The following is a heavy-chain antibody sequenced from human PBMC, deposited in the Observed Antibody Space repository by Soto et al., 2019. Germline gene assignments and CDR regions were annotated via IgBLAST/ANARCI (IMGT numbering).Heavy chain of an antibody. CDR1: GFSFSSYA. D-gene: IGHD5-12*01. CDR2: ISARGGRL. J-gene: IGHJ4*02. V-gene: IGHV3-23*01. Sequence: EVQLLESGGGLVQPGGSLRLSCAASGFSFSSYAMVWVRQAPGKGLEWVSVISARGGRLYFEGSVKGRFTISSDNSKNVLSLEMSSLRAEDTATYFCAKSSIEYSASVDNWGQGTLVVVSS. CDR3: AKSSIEYSASVDN.